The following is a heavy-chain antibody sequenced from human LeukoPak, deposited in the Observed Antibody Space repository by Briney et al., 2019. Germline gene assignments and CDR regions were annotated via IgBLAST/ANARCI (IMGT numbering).Heavy chain of an antibody. CDR3: ARARYYYGSGSYYPDYYYYGMDV. CDR2: IIPIFGTA. V-gene: IGHV1-69*06. CDR1: GGTFSSYA. D-gene: IGHD3-10*01. Sequence: PVKVSCKASGGTFSSYAISWVRQAPGQGLEWMGGIIPIFGTANYAQKFQGRVTITADKSTSTAYMELSSLRSEDTAVYYCARARYYYGSGSYYPDYYYYGMDVWGKGTTVTVSS. J-gene: IGHJ6*04.